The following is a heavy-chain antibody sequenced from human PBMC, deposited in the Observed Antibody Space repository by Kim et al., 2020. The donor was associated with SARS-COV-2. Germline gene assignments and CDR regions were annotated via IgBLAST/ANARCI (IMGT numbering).Heavy chain of an antibody. J-gene: IGHJ4*02. CDR2: IIPIFGTA. Sequence: SVKVSCKASGGTFSSYAISWVRQAPGQGLEWMGGIIPIFGTANYAQKFQGRVTITADESTSTAYMELSSLRSEDTAVYYCARGSAVYYDSSGYLDYWGQGTLVTVSS. CDR1: GGTFSSYA. V-gene: IGHV1-69*13. D-gene: IGHD3-22*01. CDR3: ARGSAVYYDSSGYLDY.